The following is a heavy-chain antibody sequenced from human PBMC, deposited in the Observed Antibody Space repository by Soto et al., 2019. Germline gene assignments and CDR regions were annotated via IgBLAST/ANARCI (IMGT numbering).Heavy chain of an antibody. CDR3: ARDLLSTMIVVVTSFGMDV. V-gene: IGHV3-21*01. CDR2: ISSSSSYI. CDR1: GFTFSSYS. J-gene: IGHJ6*02. D-gene: IGHD3-22*01. Sequence: GGSLRLSCAASGFTFSSYSMNWVRQAPGKGLEWVSSISSSSSYIYYADSVKGRFTISRDNAKNSLYLQMNSLRAEDTAVYYCARDLLSTMIVVVTSFGMDVWGQGTTVTVSS.